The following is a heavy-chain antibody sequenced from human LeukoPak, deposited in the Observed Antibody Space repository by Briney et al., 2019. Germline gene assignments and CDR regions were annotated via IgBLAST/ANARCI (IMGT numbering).Heavy chain of an antibody. CDR1: GFTFSSYA. J-gene: IGHJ4*02. CDR3: AKCGHLKMATTYGDY. V-gene: IGHV3-23*01. CDR2: ISGSGGST. Sequence: GGSLRLSCAASGFTFSSYAMSWVRQAPGKGLEWVSAISGSGGSTYYADSVKGRFTISRNNSKNTLYLQMNSLRAEDTAVYYCAKCGHLKMATTYGDYWGQGTLVTVSS. D-gene: IGHD5-24*01.